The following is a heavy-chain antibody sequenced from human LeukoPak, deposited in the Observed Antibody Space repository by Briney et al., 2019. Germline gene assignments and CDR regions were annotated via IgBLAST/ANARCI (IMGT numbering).Heavy chain of an antibody. D-gene: IGHD3-22*01. CDR2: ISGSGGST. CDR1: GFTFSSYA. J-gene: IGHJ6*03. Sequence: PGGSLRLSCAASGFTFSSYAMSWLRQAPGKGLEWVSAISGSGGSTYYADSVKGRFTISGDNSKNTLYLQMNSLRDEDTAVYYCAKVWGNPYYYDSSGYDYYYYYYMDVWGKGTTVTVSS. V-gene: IGHV3-23*01. CDR3: AKVWGNPYYYDSSGYDYYYYYYMDV.